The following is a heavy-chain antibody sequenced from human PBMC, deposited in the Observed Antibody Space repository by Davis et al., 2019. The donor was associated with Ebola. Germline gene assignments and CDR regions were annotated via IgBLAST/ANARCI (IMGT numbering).Heavy chain of an antibody. CDR1: GGSISSSSYY. J-gene: IGHJ4*02. CDR3: ARDPMAGTPDF. D-gene: IGHD6-19*01. V-gene: IGHV4-61*01. CDR2: IYYSGST. Sequence: GSLRLSCTVSGGSISSSSYYWGWIRQPPGKGLEWIGYIYYSGSTNYNPSLKSRVTISVDTSKNQFSLKLSSVTAADTAVYYCARDPMAGTPDFWGQGTLVTVSS.